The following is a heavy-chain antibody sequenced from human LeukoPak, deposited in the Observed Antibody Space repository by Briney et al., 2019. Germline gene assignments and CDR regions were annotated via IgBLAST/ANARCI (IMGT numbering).Heavy chain of an antibody. CDR3: AKDSGILYYMDV. CDR2: IRYDGSNK. J-gene: IGHJ6*03. D-gene: IGHD2/OR15-2a*01. V-gene: IGHV3-30*02. Sequence: GGSLRLSCAASGFTFNKYGMHWVRQAPGKGLEWVAFIRYDGSNKYYADSVKGRFTISRDNSKNTLYLQMNSLRAEDTAVYTCAKDSGILYYMDVWGKGTTVTVSS. CDR1: GFTFNKYG.